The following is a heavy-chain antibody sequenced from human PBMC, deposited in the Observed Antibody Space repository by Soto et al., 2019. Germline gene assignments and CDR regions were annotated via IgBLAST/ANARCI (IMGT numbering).Heavy chain of an antibody. CDR3: AKESIVVVVAATPDY. J-gene: IGHJ4*02. CDR1: GFTFSSYG. D-gene: IGHD2-15*01. CDR2: ISYDGSNK. Sequence: GGSLRLSCAASGFTFSSYGMHLVRQAPGKGLEWVAVISYDGSNKYYADSVKGRFTISRDNSKNTLYLQMNSLRAEDTAVYYCAKESIVVVVAATPDYWGQGTLVTVSS. V-gene: IGHV3-30*18.